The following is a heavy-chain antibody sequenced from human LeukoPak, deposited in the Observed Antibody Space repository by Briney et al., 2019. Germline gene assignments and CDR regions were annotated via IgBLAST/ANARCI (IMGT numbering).Heavy chain of an antibody. CDR1: EFTFSDYD. CDR3: AKSRAGYYNFDF. Sequence: PGGSLRLSCAASEFTFSDYDMSWVRQAPGKGLEWVSAMSGSGDNTYYADSVKGRFTISRDNSKNTLYLQMNSLRAEDTAVYYCAKSRAGYYNFDFWGQGTLVTASS. D-gene: IGHD2-15*01. V-gene: IGHV3-23*01. CDR2: MSGSGDNT. J-gene: IGHJ4*02.